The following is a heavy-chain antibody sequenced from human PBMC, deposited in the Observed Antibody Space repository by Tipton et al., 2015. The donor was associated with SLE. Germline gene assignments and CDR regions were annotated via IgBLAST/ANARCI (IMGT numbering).Heavy chain of an antibody. D-gene: IGHD2-8*02. J-gene: IGHJ6*03. CDR3: ARAGGPPYYYYYMDV. CDR2: ISSSGSTI. Sequence: SLRLSCAVSGFTFSDFYMSWIRQVPGKGLEWVSYISSSGSTIYYADSVKGRFTISRDNAKNSLYLQMNSLRAEDTAVYYCARAGGPPYYYYYMDVWGKGTTVTVSS. CDR1: GFTFSDFY. V-gene: IGHV3-11*01.